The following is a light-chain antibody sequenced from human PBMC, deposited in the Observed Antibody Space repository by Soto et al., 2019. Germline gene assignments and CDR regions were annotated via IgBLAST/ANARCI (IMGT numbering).Light chain of an antibody. Sequence: DIQMTQSPSTLSASVGDRVTITCRASQSISSWLAWYQQKPGKVPKLLIYKASSLESEVPSRFSGSGSGTEFTLIISNLQPDDFATYYCQQYYSYWTFGQGTKVDIK. CDR3: QQYYSYWT. J-gene: IGKJ1*01. CDR2: KAS. V-gene: IGKV1-5*03. CDR1: QSISSW.